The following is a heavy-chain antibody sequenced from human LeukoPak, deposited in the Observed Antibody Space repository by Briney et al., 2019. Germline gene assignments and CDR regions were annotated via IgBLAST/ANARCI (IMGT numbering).Heavy chain of an antibody. CDR3: AREMIVIDAFDI. V-gene: IGHV3-74*01. CDR2: INSDGSST. D-gene: IGHD3-22*01. CDR1: GFTFSSYW. J-gene: IGHJ3*02. Sequence: GGSLRLSCAASGFTFSSYWMHWVRQAPGKGLVWVSRINSDGSSTSYADSVKGRFTISRDNAKNTLYLQMNRLRAEDTAVYYCAREMIVIDAFDIWGQGTMVTVSS.